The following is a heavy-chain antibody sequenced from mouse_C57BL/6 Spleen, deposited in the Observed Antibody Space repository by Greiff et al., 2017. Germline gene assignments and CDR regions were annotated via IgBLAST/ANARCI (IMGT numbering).Heavy chain of an antibody. CDR2: IKPGSGGT. J-gene: IGHJ4*01. Sequence: VQLQQSGAELVRPGTSVKVSCKASGYAFTNYLIEWVKQRPGQGLEWIGVIKPGSGGTNYNEKFKGKATLTADESSSTAYMQLSSLTSEDSAVYFCARGITTVVAREYYYAMDYWGQGTSVTVSS. D-gene: IGHD1-1*01. CDR1: GYAFTNYL. V-gene: IGHV1-54*01. CDR3: ARGITTVVAREYYYAMDY.